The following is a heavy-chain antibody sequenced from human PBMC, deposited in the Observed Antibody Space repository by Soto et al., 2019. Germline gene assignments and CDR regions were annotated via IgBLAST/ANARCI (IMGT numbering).Heavy chain of an antibody. V-gene: IGHV4-59*01. D-gene: IGHD3-16*02. Sequence: SETLSLTCTVSGGSISSYYWSWIRQPPGKGLEWIGYIYYSGSTNYNPSLKSRVTISVDTSKNQFSLKLSSVTAADTAVYYCARGAAYDYVWGSYPNYFDYWGQGTLVTVS. CDR1: GGSISSYY. CDR2: IYYSGST. J-gene: IGHJ4*02. CDR3: ARGAAYDYVWGSYPNYFDY.